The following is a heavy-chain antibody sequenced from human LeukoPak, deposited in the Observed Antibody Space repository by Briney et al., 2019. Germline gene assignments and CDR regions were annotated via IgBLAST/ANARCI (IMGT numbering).Heavy chain of an antibody. CDR1: GFTFSSYS. Sequence: GGSLRLSCAASGFTFSSYSMNWVRQAPGKGLEWVSSISSSSYIYYADSVKGRFTISRDNAKNSLYLQMNSLRAEDTAVYYCAQGGPAAEFDPWGQGTLVTVSS. D-gene: IGHD2-2*01. CDR3: AQGGPAAEFDP. V-gene: IGHV3-21*01. J-gene: IGHJ5*02. CDR2: ISSSSYI.